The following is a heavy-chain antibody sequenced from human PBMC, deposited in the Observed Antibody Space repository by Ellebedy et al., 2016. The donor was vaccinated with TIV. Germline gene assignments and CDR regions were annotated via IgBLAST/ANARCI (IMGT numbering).Heavy chain of an antibody. J-gene: IGHJ3*02. Sequence: LSLTCAASGFSFSSQCMNWVRQAPGKGLVWVSRISSDGTGTSYADPMQGRFTISRDNAKNTLYLQMNSLRAEDTAVYYCARVECNSISCPGAFDIWGQGTMVTVSS. D-gene: IGHD2-2*01. CDR2: ISSDGTGT. V-gene: IGHV3-74*01. CDR3: ARVECNSISCPGAFDI. CDR1: GFSFSSQC.